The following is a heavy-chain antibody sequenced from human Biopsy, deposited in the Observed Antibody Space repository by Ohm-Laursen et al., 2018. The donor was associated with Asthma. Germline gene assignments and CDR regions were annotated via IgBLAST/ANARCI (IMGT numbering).Heavy chain of an antibody. V-gene: IGHV3-30*03. CDR1: GFTFSSYG. CDR2: ISYDGSNK. CDR3: ARESSVAGSSDFDY. Sequence: SLRLSCAASGFTFSSYGMHWVRQAPGKGLEWVAVISYDGSNKYYADSVKGRFTISRDNSKNTLYLQMNSLRAEDTAVYYCARESSVAGSSDFDYWGQGTLVTVAS. D-gene: IGHD6-19*01. J-gene: IGHJ4*02.